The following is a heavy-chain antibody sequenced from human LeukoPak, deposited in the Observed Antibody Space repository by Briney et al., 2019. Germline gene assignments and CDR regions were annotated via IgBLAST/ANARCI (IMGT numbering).Heavy chain of an antibody. CDR2: INPNTDKT. CDR3: ARGRPGLASAGIYDF. J-gene: IGHJ4*02. CDR1: GYTFTKSD. D-gene: IGHD6-13*01. Sequence: ASVTVSCTSSGYTFTKSDINWVRQAAGQGVEWMGWINPNTDKTGYARNFQGRVTITKNISISTAYMEVSSLTYEDTAIYYCARGRPGLASAGIYDFWGQGTLITVSS. V-gene: IGHV1-8*01.